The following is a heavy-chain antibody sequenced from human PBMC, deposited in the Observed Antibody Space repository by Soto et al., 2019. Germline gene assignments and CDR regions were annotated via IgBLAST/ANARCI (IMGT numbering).Heavy chain of an antibody. Sequence: SETLSLTCAVYGGSFSGYYWNWIRQPPGKGLEWIGEINHSGSTNYNPSLKSRVTISVDTSKNQFSLKLSSVTAADTAVYYCARAQGSVVVPAAIKPYYYYGMDVWGQGTTVTVSS. CDR1: GGSFSGYY. CDR3: ARAQGSVVVPAAIKPYYYYGMDV. CDR2: INHSGST. D-gene: IGHD2-2*02. V-gene: IGHV4-34*01. J-gene: IGHJ6*02.